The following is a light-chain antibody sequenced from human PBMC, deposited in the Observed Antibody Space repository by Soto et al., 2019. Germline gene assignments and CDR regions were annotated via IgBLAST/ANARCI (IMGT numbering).Light chain of an antibody. Sequence: EIVMTQSPATLTGSPGETVTLSCRASQSVSSSYLAWYQQKPGQAPRLLIYGASTRDTGIPARFSGSGSGTEFTLTISSLQSEDFAVYWCQQYYKLPWTFGQGTKVDIK. J-gene: IGKJ1*01. CDR2: GAS. V-gene: IGKV3-15*01. CDR1: QSVSSSY. CDR3: QQYYKLPWT.